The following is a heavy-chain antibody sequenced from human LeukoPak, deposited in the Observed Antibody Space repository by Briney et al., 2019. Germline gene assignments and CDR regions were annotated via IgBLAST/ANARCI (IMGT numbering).Heavy chain of an antibody. CDR1: GGSFSGYY. D-gene: IGHD3-10*01. J-gene: IGHJ5*02. V-gene: IGHV4-34*01. CDR3: ARARRGWFDP. CDR2: INHSGST. Sequence: PSETLSLTCAVYGGSFSGYYWSWIRQPPGKWLEWIGEINHSGSTNYNPSLKSRVTISVDTSKNQFSLKLSSVTAADTAVYYCARARRGWFDPWGQGTLVTVSS.